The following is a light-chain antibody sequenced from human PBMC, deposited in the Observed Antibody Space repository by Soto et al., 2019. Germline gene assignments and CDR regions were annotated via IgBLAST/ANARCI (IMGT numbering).Light chain of an antibody. V-gene: IGKV3-11*01. CDR3: QQRRNWLT. Sequence: ELVLTQSPATLSLSPGDRATLSCRASQSISSYLAWYQQKPGQAPRLLIYGASNRATGIPARFSGSGSGTDFTLTISSLEPEDFALYYCQQRRNWLTFGGGTKVDI. CDR2: GAS. J-gene: IGKJ4*01. CDR1: QSISSY.